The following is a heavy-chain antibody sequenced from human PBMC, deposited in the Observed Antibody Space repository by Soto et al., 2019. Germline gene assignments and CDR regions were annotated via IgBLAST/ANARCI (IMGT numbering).Heavy chain of an antibody. J-gene: IGHJ6*02. D-gene: IGHD1-1*01. CDR3: ASGNSLSGSNYYVMEF. Sequence: SVKVSCKASGGTFSSYAISWVRQAPGQGLEWMGGIIPIFGTANYAQKFQGRVTITADESTSTAYMELSSLRSEDTAVYYCASGNSLSGSNYYVMEFWAQGTRSPSP. V-gene: IGHV1-69*13. CDR1: GGTFSSYA. CDR2: IIPIFGTA.